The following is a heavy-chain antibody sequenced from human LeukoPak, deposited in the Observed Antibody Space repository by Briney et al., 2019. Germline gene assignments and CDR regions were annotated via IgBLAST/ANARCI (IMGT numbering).Heavy chain of an antibody. CDR2: INDNGAGT. J-gene: IGHJ6*03. V-gene: IGHV3-23*01. D-gene: IGHD3-16*01. CDR3: AKGLRTGVGPYRGYHYYMDV. CDR1: GFTFRSFA. Sequence: GGSLRLSCAASGFTFRSFAMSWVRQAPGKGLKWVATINDNGAGTYYADSVNGRFTVSRDNSYNTVSLQMNSLRDEDTGVYYCAKGLRTGVGPYRGYHYYMDVWGRGATVTVSS.